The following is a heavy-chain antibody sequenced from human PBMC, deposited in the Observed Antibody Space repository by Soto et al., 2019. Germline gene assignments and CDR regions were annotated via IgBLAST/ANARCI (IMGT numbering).Heavy chain of an antibody. Sequence: QVQLVESGGGLGKPGGSLRLSCAASGFTFSDYYMSWIRQAPGKGLEWVSYISSSSSYTNYADSVKGRFTISRDNAKNSLYLQMNSLRAEDTAVYYCARAKDGRDAFDIWGQGTMVTVSS. CDR1: GFTFSDYY. CDR2: ISSSSSYT. CDR3: ARAKDGRDAFDI. J-gene: IGHJ3*02. V-gene: IGHV3-11*06.